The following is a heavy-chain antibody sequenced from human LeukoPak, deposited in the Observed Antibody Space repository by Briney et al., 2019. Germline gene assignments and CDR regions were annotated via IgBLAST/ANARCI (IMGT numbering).Heavy chain of an antibody. J-gene: IGHJ5*02. V-gene: IGHV1-69*01. CDR3: ARASSSEENWFDP. CDR2: IIPIFGTA. Sequence: SVKVSYKASGGTFSSYAISWVRQAPGQGLEWMGGIIPIFGTANYAQKFQGRVTITADESTSTAYMELSSLRSEDTAVYYCARASSSEENWFDPWGQGTLVTVSS. CDR1: GGTFSSYA. D-gene: IGHD6-6*01.